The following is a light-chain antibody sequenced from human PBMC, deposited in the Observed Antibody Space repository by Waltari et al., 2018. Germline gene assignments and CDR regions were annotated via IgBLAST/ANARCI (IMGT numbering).Light chain of an antibody. CDR1: SSNIGSFH. CDR3: QSYDNNGRGAVL. Sequence: QSLLTQPPSVSGAPGQRVTISCSGGSSNIGSFHVNWYRHLPGTVPKLLIYHDTYRPSGVPDRFSGSKSGPPASPAITGLQPEDEADYYCQSYDNNGRGAVLIGGGTKLTVL. J-gene: IGLJ2*01. V-gene: IGLV1-40*01. CDR2: HDT.